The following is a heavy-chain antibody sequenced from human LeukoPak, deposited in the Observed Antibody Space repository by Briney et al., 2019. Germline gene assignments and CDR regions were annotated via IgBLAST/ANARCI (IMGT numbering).Heavy chain of an antibody. Sequence: GGSLRLSCAASGFTVSGYYMSWVRQAPGKGLEWVSVIYTGGSTYYADSVKGRFTISRDNSKNTLYLQMNSLRAEDTAVYFCATDPGGGYCRSSNCWDGWGQGTTVTVSS. CDR1: GFTVSGYY. CDR2: IYTGGST. CDR3: ATDPGGGYCRSSNCWDG. D-gene: IGHD2-2*01. J-gene: IGHJ6*02. V-gene: IGHV3-66*02.